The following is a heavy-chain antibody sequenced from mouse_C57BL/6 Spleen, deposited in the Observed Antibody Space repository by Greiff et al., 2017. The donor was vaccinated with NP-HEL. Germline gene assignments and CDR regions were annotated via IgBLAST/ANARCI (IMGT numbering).Heavy chain of an antibody. CDR2: IDPSDSYT. CDR3: ARRPTGTRVYFDY. J-gene: IGHJ2*01. D-gene: IGHD4-1*02. V-gene: IGHV1-69*01. CDR1: GYTFTSYW. Sequence: VQLQQSGAELVMPGASVKLSCKASGYTFTSYWMHWVKQRPGQGLEWIGEIDPSDSYTNYNQKFKGKSTLTVDKSSSTAYMQLSSLPSEDSAVYYCARRPTGTRVYFDYWGQGTTLTVSS.